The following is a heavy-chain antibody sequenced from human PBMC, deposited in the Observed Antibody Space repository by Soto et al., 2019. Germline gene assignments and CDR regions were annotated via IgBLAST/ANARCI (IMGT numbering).Heavy chain of an antibody. J-gene: IGHJ4*02. V-gene: IGHV1-2*02. CDR1: GYTFAAYY. CDR3: ARDPDYGDYWGYFFDS. Sequence: QVQLVQSGAEVKKPGASVKVSCKTSGYTFAAYYIHWIRQAPGQGLEWMGWINPTSGGTVYAQNFQDRVTMTKDTSLSTAYMELRRLNSVDTAVYYCARDPDYGDYWGYFFDSWGQGTPVTVSS. D-gene: IGHD4-17*01. CDR2: INPTSGGT.